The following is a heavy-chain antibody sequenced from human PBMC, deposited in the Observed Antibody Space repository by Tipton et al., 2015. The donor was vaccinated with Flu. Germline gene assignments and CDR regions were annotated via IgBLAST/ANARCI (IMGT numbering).Heavy chain of an antibody. Sequence: SLRLSCAASGFTFSSYGMHWVRQAPGKGLEWVAVIWFDGSTKYYADSLKGRFTISRDNSKNTLYLDMNSLRVGDTAVYFCARGKAMLYLADNWGQGTLVTVSS. CDR1: GFTFSSYG. J-gene: IGHJ4*02. V-gene: IGHV3-33*01. CDR3: ARGKAMLYLADN. D-gene: IGHD2-2*01. CDR2: IWFDGSTK.